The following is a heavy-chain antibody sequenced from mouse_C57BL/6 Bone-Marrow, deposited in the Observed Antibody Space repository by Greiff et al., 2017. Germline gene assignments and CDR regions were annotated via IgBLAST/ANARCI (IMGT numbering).Heavy chain of an antibody. CDR3: ARVEDGYPFYWYFDV. Sequence: EVKLMESGPGLVKPSQSLSLTCSVTGYSITSGYYWNWIRQFPGNKLEWMGYISYDGSNNYNPSLKNRISITRDTSKNQFFLKLNSVTTEDTATYYCARVEDGYPFYWYFDVWGTGTTFTVSS. J-gene: IGHJ1*03. D-gene: IGHD2-3*01. CDR1: GYSITSGYY. V-gene: IGHV3-6*01. CDR2: ISYDGSN.